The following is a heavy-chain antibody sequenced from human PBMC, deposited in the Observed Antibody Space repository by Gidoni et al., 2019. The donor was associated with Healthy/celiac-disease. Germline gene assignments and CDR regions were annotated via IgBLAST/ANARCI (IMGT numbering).Heavy chain of an antibody. V-gene: IGHV3-23*01. CDR2: ISGSGGIT. D-gene: IGHD3-10*01. CDR1: GLTFSSYV. Sequence: EVQLLESGGGLVQPGGSLRRSWAASGLTFSSYVMSWVRQSPGKGLEWVSAISGSGGITYYADSVKGRFTISRDNSKNTLYLQMNSLRAEDTAVYYCAKGHGYGSGSYNDYWGQGTLVTVSS. J-gene: IGHJ4*02. CDR3: AKGHGYGSGSYNDY.